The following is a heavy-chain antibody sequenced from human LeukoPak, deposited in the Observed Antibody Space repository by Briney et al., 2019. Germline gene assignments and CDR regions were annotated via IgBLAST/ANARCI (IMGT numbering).Heavy chain of an antibody. Sequence: GGSLRLSCAASGFTFDDYGMSWVRHAPGKGMEWVSGINWNGDNTDYAGSVKGRFTISRDNAKNSLYLQMNSLRAEDTALYYCARGFDGNFDYWGQGTLVTVSS. J-gene: IGHJ4*02. D-gene: IGHD3-9*01. CDR3: ARGFDGNFDY. CDR1: GFTFDDYG. CDR2: INWNGDNT. V-gene: IGHV3-20*04.